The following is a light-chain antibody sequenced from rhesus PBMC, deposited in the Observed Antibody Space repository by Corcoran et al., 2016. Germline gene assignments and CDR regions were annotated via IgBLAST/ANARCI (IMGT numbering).Light chain of an antibody. J-gene: IGKJ4*01. CDR1: QSISSW. V-gene: IGKV1-22*01. CDR2: KAS. CDR3: QQYSSSPLT. Sequence: DIQMTQSPSSLSASVGDTVTITCRASQSISSWLAWYQQKPGKAPKLLIYKASTLQSGVPSRFSGSGAGTDFTLSISSLQSEDFTTYYCQQYSSSPLTFGGGTKVEIK.